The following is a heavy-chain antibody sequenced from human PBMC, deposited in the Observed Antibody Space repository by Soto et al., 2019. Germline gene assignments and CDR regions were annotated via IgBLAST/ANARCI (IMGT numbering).Heavy chain of an antibody. Sequence: QVQLVQSGAEVKKPGASVKVSCKASGYTFITYDINWVRQASGQGLEWMGWMNPYSGTTGYALRFQGRVTMTWTTSISTAYMELSGLTSEDTAVYYCARGGDFDYWGQGTLVTVSS. J-gene: IGHJ4*02. CDR1: GYTFITYD. CDR2: MNPYSGTT. CDR3: ARGGDFDY. V-gene: IGHV1-8*01.